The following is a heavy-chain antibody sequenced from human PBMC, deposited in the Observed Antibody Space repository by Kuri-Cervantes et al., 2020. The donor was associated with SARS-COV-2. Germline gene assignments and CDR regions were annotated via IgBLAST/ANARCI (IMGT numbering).Heavy chain of an antibody. CDR3: ARDLWGSPGYMDV. CDR2: IYYSGST. J-gene: IGHJ6*03. CDR1: GGSISSSSYY. Sequence: SETLSLTCTVSGGSISSSSYYWGWIRQPPGKGLEWIGSIYYSGSTYYNPSLKSRVTISVDTSKNQFSLKLSSVTAADTAVYYCARDLWGSPGYMDVWDKGTTVTVSS. V-gene: IGHV4-39*07. D-gene: IGHD3-16*01.